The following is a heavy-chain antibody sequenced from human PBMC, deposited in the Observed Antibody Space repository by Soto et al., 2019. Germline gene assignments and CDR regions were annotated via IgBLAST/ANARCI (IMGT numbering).Heavy chain of an antibody. CDR3: APGLIVVPLFDS. CDR2: IWPDGSKE. J-gene: IGHJ5*01. CDR1: GFTFSSYG. V-gene: IGHV3-33*01. D-gene: IGHD2-15*01. Sequence: QVRLAESGGSVVQPGRSRRLSCTTSGFTFSSYGMHWVRQAPGKGLEWVAVIWPDGSKEFYADSVKGRFSISRDNSKKTLYLQMISLKVEDTAVYYCAPGLIVVPLFDSWGRGTLVTVSP.